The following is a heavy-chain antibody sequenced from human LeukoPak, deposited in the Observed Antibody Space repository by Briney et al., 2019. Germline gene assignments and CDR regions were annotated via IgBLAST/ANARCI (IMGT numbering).Heavy chain of an antibody. D-gene: IGHD6-19*01. Sequence: PSETLSLTCAVYGGSFSGYYWSWIRQPPGKGLEWIGEINHSGSTNYNPSLKSRVTISVDTSKNQFSLKLSSVTAADTAVYYCARGQVAGTDQSSFDYWGQGTLVTVSS. V-gene: IGHV4-34*01. CDR1: GGSFSGYY. CDR3: ARGQVAGTDQSSFDY. CDR2: INHSGST. J-gene: IGHJ4*02.